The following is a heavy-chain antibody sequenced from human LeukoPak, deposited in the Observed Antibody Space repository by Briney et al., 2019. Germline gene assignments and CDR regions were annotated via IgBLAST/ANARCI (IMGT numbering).Heavy chain of an antibody. V-gene: IGHV3-7*03. Sequence: GGSLRLSCAASGFSFSSYWMSWVRQAPGKGLEWVANIKQDGSDKYYVDSVKGRLTVSRDNAKNSLYLQMSSLRAEDTAVYYCAKHQWLDSYYYGMDVWGQGTTVTVSS. CDR3: AKHQWLDSYYYGMDV. CDR1: GFSFSSYW. D-gene: IGHD6-19*01. J-gene: IGHJ6*02. CDR2: IKQDGSDK.